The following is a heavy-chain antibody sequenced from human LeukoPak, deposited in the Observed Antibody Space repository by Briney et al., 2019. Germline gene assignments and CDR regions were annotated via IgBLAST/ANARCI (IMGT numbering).Heavy chain of an antibody. CDR3: ARVSAAAGRRDYYYYYMDV. CDR1: GGTFSSYA. Sequence: SVKVSCKASGGTFSSYAISWVRQAPGQGLEWMGGIIPIFGTANYAQKFQGRVTITTDESTSTAYMELSSLRSEDTAVYYCARVSAAAGRRDYYYYYMDVWGKGTTVTVSS. CDR2: IIPIFGTA. D-gene: IGHD6-13*01. J-gene: IGHJ6*03. V-gene: IGHV1-69*05.